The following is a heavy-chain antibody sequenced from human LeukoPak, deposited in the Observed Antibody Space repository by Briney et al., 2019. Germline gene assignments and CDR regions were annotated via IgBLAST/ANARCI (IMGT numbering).Heavy chain of an antibody. V-gene: IGHV3-30*03. D-gene: IGHD6-6*01. Sequence: GGSLRLSCAASGFTFSSYGMHWVRQAPGKGLEWVAVISYDGSNKYYADSVKGRFTISRDNSKNTLYLQMNSLRAEDTAVYYCARQDIAARPPEGYWGQGTLVIVSS. CDR2: ISYDGSNK. CDR1: GFTFSSYG. J-gene: IGHJ4*02. CDR3: ARQDIAARPPEGY.